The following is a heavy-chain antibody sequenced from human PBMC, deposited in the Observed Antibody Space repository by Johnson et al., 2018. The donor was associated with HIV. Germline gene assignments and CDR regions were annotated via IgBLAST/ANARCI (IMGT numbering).Heavy chain of an antibody. CDR1: GFTFSTYT. Sequence: QMMLVESGGDVVQPGRSLRLSCAASGFTFSTYTMHWVRQAPGKGLAWVAVISFDENNKVYADSVKGRFTISRDNSKNTLFLHMNSLRTEDTAIYYCARPSVVTTWTTTPWAFDIWGQGTMVTVSS. D-gene: IGHD4-17*01. CDR2: ISFDENNK. V-gene: IGHV3-30-3*01. J-gene: IGHJ3*02. CDR3: ARPSVVTTWTTTPWAFDI.